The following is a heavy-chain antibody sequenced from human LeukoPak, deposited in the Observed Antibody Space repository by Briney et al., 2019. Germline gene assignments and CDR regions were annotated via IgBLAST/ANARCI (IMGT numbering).Heavy chain of an antibody. V-gene: IGHV4-38-2*02. CDR2: NYNSGST. CDR3: ARAYSSSWYFNWFDP. D-gene: IGHD6-13*01. J-gene: IGHJ5*02. Sequence: SETLSLTCTVSGYSISSGYFWGWIRQPPGKGLEWIGTNYNSGSTYYNASLESRVTISVDTSKNQFSLKLSSVTAADTAVYYCARAYSSSWYFNWFDPWGQGTLVTVSS. CDR1: GYSISSGYF.